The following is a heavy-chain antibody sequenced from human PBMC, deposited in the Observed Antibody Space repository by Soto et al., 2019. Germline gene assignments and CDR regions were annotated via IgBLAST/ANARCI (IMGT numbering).Heavy chain of an antibody. CDR1: GGTFSSYA. J-gene: IGHJ6*02. CDR2: IIPIFGTA. D-gene: IGHD4-17*01. CDR3: ADTTDYYHYYGLAV. V-gene: IGHV1-69*13. Sequence: SVKVSCKASGGTFSSYAISWVRQAPGQGLEWMGGIIPIFGTANYAQKFQGRVTITADESTSTAYMELSSLRSEDTAVYYCADTTDYYHYYGLAVWGQGTTVTVAS.